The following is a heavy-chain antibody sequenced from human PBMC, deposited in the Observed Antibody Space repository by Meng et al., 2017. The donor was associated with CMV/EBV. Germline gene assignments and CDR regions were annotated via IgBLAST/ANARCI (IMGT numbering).Heavy chain of an antibody. CDR3: ASDQPSAYDSSGYYHY. D-gene: IGHD3-22*01. J-gene: IGHJ4*02. CDR2: IKQDGSEK. CDR1: GFTFSSYW. Sequence: GGSLRLSCAASGFTFSSYWMSWVRQAPGKGLEWVANIKQDGSEKYYVDSVKGRFTISRDNAKNSLYLQMNSLRAEDTAVYYCASDQPSAYDSSGYYHYWGQGTLVTVS. V-gene: IGHV3-7*01.